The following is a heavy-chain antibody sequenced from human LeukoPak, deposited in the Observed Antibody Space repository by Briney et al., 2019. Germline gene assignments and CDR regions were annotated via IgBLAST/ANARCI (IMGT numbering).Heavy chain of an antibody. CDR1: GFSISSSTYH. CDR3: VRRVAGSGYRDY. Sequence: SETLSLTCTVAGFSISSSTYHWGRLRQPPGKELQSSGNIHYSGRTNYNPSLNSQVTISVDTSKNQFSLKLSSVTAADTAEYYCVRRVAGSGYRDYWGQGTLVTVSS. D-gene: IGHD3-22*01. CDR2: IHYSGRT. V-gene: IGHV4-39*01. J-gene: IGHJ4*02.